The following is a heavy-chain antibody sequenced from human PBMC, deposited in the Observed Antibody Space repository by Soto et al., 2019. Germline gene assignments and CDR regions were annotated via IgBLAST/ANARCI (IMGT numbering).Heavy chain of an antibody. CDR1: GFTFARYG. V-gene: IGHV3-21*04. CDR3: VCVAKSGVLIGYFDS. CDR2: ISSSGKKI. D-gene: IGHD3-3*01. J-gene: IGHJ4*02. Sequence: GGSLRLSCGTSGFTFARYGMGWVRQAPGKGLSWVSCISSSGKKIYYADSVKGRFTISRDNAKNTLYLQMDSLRADDTAVYYCVCVAKSGVLIGYFDSCGQGPLLTVSS.